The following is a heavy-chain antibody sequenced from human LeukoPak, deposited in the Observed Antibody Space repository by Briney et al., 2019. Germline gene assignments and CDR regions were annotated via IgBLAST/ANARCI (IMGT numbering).Heavy chain of an antibody. CDR1: GYTFTSYD. J-gene: IGHJ3*02. CDR2: MNPNSGNT. CDR3: ARDHRYCSGGSCLPAFDI. V-gene: IGHV1-8*03. Sequence: ASVKVSCKASGYTFTSYDINWVRQAPGQGLEWMGWMNPNSGNTGFAQKFQGRVTITRNTTISTAYMELSSLRSEDTAVYYCARDHRYCSGGSCLPAFDIWGQGTMVTVSS. D-gene: IGHD2-15*01.